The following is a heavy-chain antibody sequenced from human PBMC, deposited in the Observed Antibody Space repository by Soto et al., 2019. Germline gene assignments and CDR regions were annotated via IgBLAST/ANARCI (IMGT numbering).Heavy chain of an antibody. J-gene: IGHJ4*02. Sequence: ASVKVSCKASGYTFTGYYMHWVRQAPGQGLEWMGWINPNSGGTNYAQKFQGRVTMTRDTSISTAYMELSRLRSDDTAVYYCARDFDSYSSSWYYFDYWGQGTLVTVSS. V-gene: IGHV1-2*02. CDR3: ARDFDSYSSSWYYFDY. D-gene: IGHD6-13*01. CDR2: INPNSGGT. CDR1: GYTFTGYY.